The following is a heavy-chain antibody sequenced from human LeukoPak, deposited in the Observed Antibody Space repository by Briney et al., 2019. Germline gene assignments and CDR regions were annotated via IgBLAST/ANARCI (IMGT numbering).Heavy chain of an antibody. Sequence: SETLSLTCTVSGGSISSYYWSWIRQPPGKGLEWIGYIYYSGSTNYNPSLKSRVTISVDTSKNQFSLKLSSVTAADTAVYHCARGVPAAMGDNWFDPWGQGTLVTVSS. CDR3: ARGVPAAMGDNWFDP. D-gene: IGHD2-2*01. V-gene: IGHV4-59*01. J-gene: IGHJ5*02. CDR2: IYYSGST. CDR1: GGSISSYY.